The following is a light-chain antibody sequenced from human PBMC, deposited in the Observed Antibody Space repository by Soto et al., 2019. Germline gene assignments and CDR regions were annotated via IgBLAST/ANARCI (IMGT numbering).Light chain of an antibody. CDR3: SSYTSSSTLNYV. Sequence: QSALTQPASVSGSPGQSITISCTGASSDVGGYNYVSWYQQHPGKAPKLMIYDVSSRPSGVSDRFSGSKSGNTASLTISGLQAEDEAGYYCSSYTSSSTLNYVFGTGTKVTVL. V-gene: IGLV2-14*03. CDR1: SSDVGGYNY. CDR2: DVS. J-gene: IGLJ1*01.